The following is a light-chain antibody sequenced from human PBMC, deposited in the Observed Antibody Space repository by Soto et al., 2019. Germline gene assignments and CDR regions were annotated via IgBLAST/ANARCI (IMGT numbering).Light chain of an antibody. CDR1: SSDVGGYNY. Sequence: QSALTQPRSVSGSPGQSVTISCTGTSSDVGGYNYVSWYKQYPGKAPKLMIYDVNKWPSGVPDRFSGSKSGTTASLTISGLQAEDEADYYCCSYAGSYTWVFGGGTKLTVL. CDR3: CSYAGSYTWV. V-gene: IGLV2-11*01. J-gene: IGLJ3*02. CDR2: DVN.